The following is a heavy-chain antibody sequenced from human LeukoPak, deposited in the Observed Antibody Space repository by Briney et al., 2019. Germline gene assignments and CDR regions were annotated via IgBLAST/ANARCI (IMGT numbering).Heavy chain of an antibody. J-gene: IGHJ4*02. Sequence: GSLRLSCAASGFTFSSYAMSWVRQAPGKGLEWVSAISGSGGSTYYADSVKGRFTISRDNSKNTLYLQMNSLRAEDTAVYYCARGGDCSSTSCYYFDYWGQGTLVTVSS. CDR3: ARGGDCSSTSCYYFDY. CDR2: ISGSGGST. CDR1: GFTFSSYA. V-gene: IGHV3-23*01. D-gene: IGHD2-2*01.